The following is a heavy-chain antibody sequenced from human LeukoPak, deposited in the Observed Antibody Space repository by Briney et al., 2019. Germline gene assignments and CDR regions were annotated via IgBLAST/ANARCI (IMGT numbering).Heavy chain of an antibody. CDR2: ISSSGSTI. D-gene: IGHD1-26*01. CDR3: ARDKIVGATYFDY. V-gene: IGHV3-11*04. Sequence: GGSLRLSCAASGFTFSDYYMSWIRQAPGKGLEWVSYISSSGSTIYYADSVKGRFTISRDNAKNSLYLQMNSLRAEDTAVYYCARDKIVGATYFDYWGQGTLVTVSS. J-gene: IGHJ4*02. CDR1: GFTFSDYY.